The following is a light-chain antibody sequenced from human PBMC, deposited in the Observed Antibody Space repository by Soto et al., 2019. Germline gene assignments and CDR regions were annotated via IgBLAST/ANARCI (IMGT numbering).Light chain of an antibody. CDR1: QSISSW. Sequence: DIQMTQSPSTLSASVGDRVTTTCRASQSISSWLAWYQQKPGKAPKLLIYKASSLESGVPSRFSGSGSGTKFTLTISSLQPDDFATYYCQQYNSYSKTFGQGTKVDIK. V-gene: IGKV1-5*03. CDR2: KAS. J-gene: IGKJ1*01. CDR3: QQYNSYSKT.